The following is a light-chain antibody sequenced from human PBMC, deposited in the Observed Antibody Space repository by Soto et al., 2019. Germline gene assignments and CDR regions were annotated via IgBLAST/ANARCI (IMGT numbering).Light chain of an antibody. CDR1: QSVSSY. J-gene: IGKJ5*01. Sequence: EIVLTQSPATLSLSPGERATLSCRASQSVSSYLAWYKQKPGQAPRLLIYEASNRATGIPARCSGSGSGTDFTLTISSLEPEDFAVYYCQQRSNWPPTFGQGTRLEIK. V-gene: IGKV3-11*01. CDR2: EAS. CDR3: QQRSNWPPT.